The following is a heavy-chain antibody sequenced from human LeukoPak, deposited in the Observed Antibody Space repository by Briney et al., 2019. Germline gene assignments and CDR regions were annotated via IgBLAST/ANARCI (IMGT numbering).Heavy chain of an antibody. CDR3: ARGQVVFDY. CDR1: DGSISSYY. D-gene: IGHD2-15*01. CDR2: IDYSGST. V-gene: IGHV4-59*01. Sequence: KASETLSLTCTVSDGSISSYYWTWLRQPPGKGLEWIGYIDYSGSTSHNPSLKSRVTISIDTSKNQFSLKLGSVTAADTAVYYCARGQVVFDYWGQGTLVTVSS. J-gene: IGHJ4*02.